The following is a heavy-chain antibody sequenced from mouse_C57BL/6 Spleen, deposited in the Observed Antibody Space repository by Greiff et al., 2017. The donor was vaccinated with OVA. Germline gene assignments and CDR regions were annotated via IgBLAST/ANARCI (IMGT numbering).Heavy chain of an antibody. CDR2: IYWDDDK. D-gene: IGHD4-1*01. Sequence: VKLVESGPGILQSSQTLSLTCSFSGFSLSTSGMGVSWIRQPSGKGLEWLAHIYWDDDKRYNPSPKSRLTISKDTSRNQVFLKITSVNTADTATYYCARTGTHFDYWGQGTTLTVSS. J-gene: IGHJ2*01. V-gene: IGHV8-12*01. CDR1: GFSLSTSGMG. CDR3: ARTGTHFDY.